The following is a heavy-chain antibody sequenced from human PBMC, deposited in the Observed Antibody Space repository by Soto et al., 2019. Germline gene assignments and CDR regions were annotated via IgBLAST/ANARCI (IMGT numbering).Heavy chain of an antibody. CDR1: GGTFSSYA. D-gene: IGHD2-15*01. CDR3: SRTGYCSGGSCDAGTSGPGMDV. V-gene: IGHV1-69*01. CDR2: IIPNFGTA. Sequence: QVQLVQSGAEVKKPGSSVKVSCKASGGTFSSYAISWVRQAPGQGLEWMGGIIPNFGTANYAQKFQGRVTITADESTSTGYMELGSGRSEDAAVYECSRTGYCSGGSCDAGTSGPGMDVWGQGSTVTVSS. J-gene: IGHJ6*02.